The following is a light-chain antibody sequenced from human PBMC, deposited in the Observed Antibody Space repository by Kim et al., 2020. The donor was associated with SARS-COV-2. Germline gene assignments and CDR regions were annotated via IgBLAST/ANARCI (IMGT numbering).Light chain of an antibody. J-gene: IGKJ4*01. CDR1: QSISTY. Sequence: DIQMTQSPSSLAASVGDRVTIGCRASQSISTYLNRYQQKPGKAPKLLIYGASTLQSGVPSRFSGSGSGTDFILTISSLQPEDFATYYCQQSHSTPLLTFGGGTKVDIK. CDR3: QQSHSTPLLT. CDR2: GAS. V-gene: IGKV1-39*01.